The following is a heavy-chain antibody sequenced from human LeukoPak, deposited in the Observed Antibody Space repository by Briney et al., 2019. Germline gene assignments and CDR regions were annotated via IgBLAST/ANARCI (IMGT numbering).Heavy chain of an antibody. J-gene: IGHJ4*02. CDR2: TYYRSKWYN. D-gene: IGHD3-22*01. CDR1: GDSVSSNSAA. CDR3: ARVRRNYYDSSGYYYYFDY. V-gene: IGHV6-1*01. Sequence: SQTLSLTCAISGDSVSSNSAAWNWIRQSPSRGLEWLGRTYYRSKWYNDYAVSVKSRITINPDTSKNQFSLQLNSVTPEDTAVYYCARVRRNYYDSSGYYYYFDYWGQGTLVTVSS.